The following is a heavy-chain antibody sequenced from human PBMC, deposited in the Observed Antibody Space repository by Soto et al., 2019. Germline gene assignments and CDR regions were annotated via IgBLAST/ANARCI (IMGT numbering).Heavy chain of an antibody. V-gene: IGHV3-9*01. CDR2: ISWNSGSI. Sequence: EVQLVESGGGLVQPGRSLRLSCAASGFTFDDYAMHWVRQAPGKGLEWVSGISWNSGSIGYADPVKGRFTISRANSKNTLYLQMNSLRSEDTSLYYCAKDGGYCSVGSCYSFFWYFHLWGRGTLVTVSS. CDR3: AKDGGYCSVGSCYSFFWYFHL. CDR1: GFTFDDYA. J-gene: IGHJ2*01. D-gene: IGHD2-15*01.